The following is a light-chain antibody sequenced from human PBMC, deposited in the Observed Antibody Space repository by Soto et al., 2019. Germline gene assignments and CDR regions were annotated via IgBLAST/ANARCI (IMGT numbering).Light chain of an antibody. Sequence: QSVLTQPPSASGTPGQRVTIYCSGSSSNIGSNYVYWYQQLPGTAPKLLIYSNNQRPSGVPDRFSGSKSGTSASLAISGLRSDDESDYYCAAWDDSLSGHVVFGGGTKLTVL. J-gene: IGLJ2*01. V-gene: IGLV1-47*02. CDR2: SNN. CDR3: AAWDDSLSGHVV. CDR1: SSNIGSNY.